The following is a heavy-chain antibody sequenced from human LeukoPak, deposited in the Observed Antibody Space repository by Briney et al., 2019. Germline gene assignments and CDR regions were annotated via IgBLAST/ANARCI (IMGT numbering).Heavy chain of an antibody. CDR1: GFTFNSYA. CDR3: ARDFLDFSVDY. V-gene: IGHV3-30*04. D-gene: IGHD3-3*01. J-gene: IGHJ4*02. Sequence: PGRSLRLFCAASGFTFNSYAMHWVRQAPGKGLEWVAFISYDGSKKSHANSVRGRFTISRDNSKNTLYLQMISLRAEDTAVYYCARDFLDFSVDYWGQGTLVTVSS. CDR2: ISYDGSKK.